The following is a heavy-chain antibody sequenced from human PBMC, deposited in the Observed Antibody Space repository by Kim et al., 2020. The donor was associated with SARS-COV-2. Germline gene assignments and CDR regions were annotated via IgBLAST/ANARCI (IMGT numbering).Heavy chain of an antibody. CDR3: ANHEHWLLSDAEYFQH. J-gene: IGHJ1*01. Sequence: GGSLRLSCEVSGLTFRNHAMSWVRQAPGKGLEWVSALSGTEGRTHYADSVKGRFTISRDNSKNILYLEMNSLRVDDTAVYYCANHEHWLLSDAEYFQHWG. CDR1: GLTFRNHA. CDR2: LSGTEGRT. V-gene: IGHV3-23*01. D-gene: IGHD6-19*01.